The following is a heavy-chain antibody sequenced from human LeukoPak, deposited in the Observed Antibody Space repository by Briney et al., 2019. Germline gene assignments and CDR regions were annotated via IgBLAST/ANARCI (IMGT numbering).Heavy chain of an antibody. CDR3: AELYCSSTSCYNHWFDP. CDR2: ISAYNGNT. V-gene: IGHV1-18*04. D-gene: IGHD2-2*02. CDR1: GYTFTSYG. J-gene: IGHJ5*02. Sequence: LWASVKVSCKASGYTFTSYGISWVRQAPGQGLEWMGWISAYNGNTNYAQKLQGRVTMTTDTSTSTAYMELRSLRSVDTAVYYCAELYCSSTSCYNHWFDPWGQGTLVTVSS.